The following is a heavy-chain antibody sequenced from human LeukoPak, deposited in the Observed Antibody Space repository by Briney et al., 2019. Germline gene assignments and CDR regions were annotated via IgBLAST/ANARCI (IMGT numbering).Heavy chain of an antibody. D-gene: IGHD4-23*01. J-gene: IGHJ4*02. CDR3: AKGGNPFDY. V-gene: IGHV3-23*01. CDR2: ISCSCGST. Sequence: PGGSLRLSCAASGFTFSSYAMSWVRQAPGKGLEWVSAISCSCGSTYYADSVKRRFTISRDNSKNTLYLQMNSLRAEDTAVYYCAKGGNPFDYWGQGTLVTVSS. CDR1: GFTFSSYA.